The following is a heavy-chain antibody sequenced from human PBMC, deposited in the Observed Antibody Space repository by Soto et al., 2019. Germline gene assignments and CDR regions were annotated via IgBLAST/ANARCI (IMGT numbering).Heavy chain of an antibody. Sequence: SETLSLTCTVSGDSITDGDYYWSWIRQPPGKDLEWIAYICYNGIIHYNPSLKSRVTISLDPSKNQFSLTMTSVTDADKAVYSCARIREQIDYWGQGTLVTVSS. J-gene: IGHJ4*02. CDR3: ARIREQIDY. CDR2: ICYNGII. CDR1: GDSITDGDYY. V-gene: IGHV4-30-4*01.